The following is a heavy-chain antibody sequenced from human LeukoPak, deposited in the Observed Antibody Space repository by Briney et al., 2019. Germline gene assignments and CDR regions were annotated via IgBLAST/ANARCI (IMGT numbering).Heavy chain of an antibody. CDR2: ISSSSSTI. CDR1: GFTFSSYS. CDR3: ARPGGEVGATSFLYYYYYMDV. Sequence: TGGSLRLSCAASGFTFSSYSMNWVRQAPGKGLEWVSYISSSSSTIYYADSVKGRFTISRDNAKNSLYLRMNSLRAEDTAVYYCARPGGEVGATSFLYYYYYMDVWGKGTTVTVSS. J-gene: IGHJ6*03. V-gene: IGHV3-48*01. D-gene: IGHD1-26*01.